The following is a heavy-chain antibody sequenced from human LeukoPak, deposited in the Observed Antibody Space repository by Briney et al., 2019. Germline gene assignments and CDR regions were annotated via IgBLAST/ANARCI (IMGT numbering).Heavy chain of an antibody. J-gene: IGHJ4*02. Sequence: SETLSLTCTVSGGSISSYYWSWIRQPPGKGLEWIGYIYYSGSTNYNPSLKSRVTLSVDTSKNQFSLKLSSVTAADTAVYYCARVPDGGIFDYWGQGTLVTVSS. V-gene: IGHV4-59*01. CDR2: IYYSGST. CDR1: GGSISSYY. CDR3: ARVPDGGIFDY. D-gene: IGHD4-23*01.